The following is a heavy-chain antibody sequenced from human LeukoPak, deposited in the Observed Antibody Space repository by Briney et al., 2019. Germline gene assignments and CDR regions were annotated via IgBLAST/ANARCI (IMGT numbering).Heavy chain of an antibody. J-gene: IGHJ4*02. CDR2: IRSDGSNK. CDR1: GFTLSSSG. CDR3: AKDRDWVFDY. Sequence: GRSLRLSCAASGFTLSSSGMHWVRQAPGKGLEWVIYIRSDGSNKYYADSVKGRFTVSRDDSKNTLYLQMNSLRAEDTAVYYCAKDRDWVFDYWGQGALVTVSS. D-gene: IGHD2-21*02. V-gene: IGHV3-30*02.